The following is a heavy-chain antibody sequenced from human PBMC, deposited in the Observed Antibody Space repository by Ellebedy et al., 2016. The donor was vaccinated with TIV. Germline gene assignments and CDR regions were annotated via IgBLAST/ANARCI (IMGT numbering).Heavy chain of an antibody. V-gene: IGHV1-46*01. CDR3: ARVAALGDWWYFDS. Sequence: ASVKVSCXASGNIFTKYYMHWVRQPLGQGLEWMGIVNPDGGSPTYAQKFQGRATMTRDTSTNIVYMELSSLRSDDTAVYYCARVAALGDWWYFDSWGQGTLVIVSS. D-gene: IGHD2-8*02. CDR2: VNPDGGSP. CDR1: GNIFTKYY. J-gene: IGHJ4*02.